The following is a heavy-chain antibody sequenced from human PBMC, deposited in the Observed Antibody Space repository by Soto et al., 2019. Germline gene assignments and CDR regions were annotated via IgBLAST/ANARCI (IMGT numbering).Heavy chain of an antibody. Sequence: ETLSLTCFVYGASFSTYYYNWIRQSPGKGLEWIGEINHSGSNNYSPSLKSRVTMSLDTSKNQFYLKLTSVTAADTAVYYCARGGSNDWQVAFDIWGQGTMVTVSS. CDR2: INHSGSN. D-gene: IGHD3-9*01. J-gene: IGHJ3*02. CDR3: ARGGSNDWQVAFDI. V-gene: IGHV4-34*01. CDR1: GASFSTYY.